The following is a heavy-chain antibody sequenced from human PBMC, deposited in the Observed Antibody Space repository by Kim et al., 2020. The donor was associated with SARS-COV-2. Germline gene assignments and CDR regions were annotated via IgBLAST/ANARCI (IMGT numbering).Heavy chain of an antibody. J-gene: IGHJ4*02. D-gene: IGHD1-26*01. CDR1: GYSFTSYW. Sequence: GESLKISCKGSGYSFTSYWIGWVRQMPGKGLEWMGIIYPGDSDTRYSPSFQGQVTISADKSISTAYLQWSSLKASDTAMYYCARHDGGELTIRDRGEFDYWGQGTLVTVSS. CDR3: ARHDGGELTIRDRGEFDY. V-gene: IGHV5-51*01. CDR2: IYPGDSDT.